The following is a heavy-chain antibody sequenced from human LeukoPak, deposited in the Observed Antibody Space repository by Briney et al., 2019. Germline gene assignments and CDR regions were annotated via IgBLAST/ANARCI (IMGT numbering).Heavy chain of an antibody. CDR3: AIDWSYFDY. J-gene: IGHJ4*02. CDR2: ISSRSSDA. Sequence: GGSLRLSCAVSGFIFSGYYMSWIRQAPGKGLEWVSYISSRSSDANYADSVKDRFTISRDNARNSVYLQMNSLRAEDTAVYYCAIDWSYFDYWGRGTPVTVSS. V-gene: IGHV3-11*05. CDR1: GFIFSGYY.